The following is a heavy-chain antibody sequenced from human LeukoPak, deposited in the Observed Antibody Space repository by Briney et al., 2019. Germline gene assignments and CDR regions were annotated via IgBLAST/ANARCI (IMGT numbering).Heavy chain of an antibody. CDR3: ARDRYGDPFDY. Sequence: PSETLSLTCTVSGGSISSCSYYWGWIRQPPGKGLEWIGNIYYSGSTSYNPSLKSRVTISIDTSKNQFSLKLSSVTAADTAVYYCARDRYGDPFDYWGQGTLVTVSS. CDR1: GGSISSCSYY. D-gene: IGHD4-17*01. CDR2: IYYSGST. J-gene: IGHJ4*02. V-gene: IGHV4-39*07.